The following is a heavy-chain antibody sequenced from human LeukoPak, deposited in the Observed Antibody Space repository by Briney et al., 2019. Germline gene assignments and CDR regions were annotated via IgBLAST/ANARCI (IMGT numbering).Heavy chain of an antibody. J-gene: IGHJ6*02. CDR2: ISYDGSNK. V-gene: IGHV3-30*18. CDR3: AKDHRGYYDSSGYGYYYGMDV. CDR1: GFTFSSYV. D-gene: IGHD3-22*01. Sequence: GRSLRLSCAASGFTFSSYVMHRVRQAPGKGLEWVAVISYDGSNKYYADSVKGRFTISRDNSKNTLYLQMNSLRAEDTAVYYCAKDHRGYYDSSGYGYYYGMDVWGQGTTVTVSS.